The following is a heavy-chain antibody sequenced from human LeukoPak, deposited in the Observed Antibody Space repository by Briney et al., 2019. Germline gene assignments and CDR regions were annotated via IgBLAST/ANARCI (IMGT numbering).Heavy chain of an antibody. CDR3: ARGYCSGGSCSLFDY. CDR1: GGSISSYY. J-gene: IGHJ4*02. CDR2: IYYSGST. D-gene: IGHD2-15*01. V-gene: IGHV4-59*01. Sequence: SETLSLTCTVSGGSISSYYWSWIRQPPGKGLEWIGYIYYSGSTNYNPSLKSRVTISVGTSKNQFSLKLSSVTAADMAVYYCARGYCSGGSCSLFDYWGQGTLVTVSS.